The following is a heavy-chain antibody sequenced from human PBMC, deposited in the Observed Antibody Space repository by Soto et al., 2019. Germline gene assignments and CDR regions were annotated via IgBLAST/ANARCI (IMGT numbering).Heavy chain of an antibody. J-gene: IGHJ3*02. Sequence: GGSLRLSCAASGFTFSNAWMSWVRQAPGKGLEWVGRIKSKTDGGTTDYAAPVKGRFTISRDDSKNTLYLQMNSLKTEDTAVYYCTTDGPVLNGGVVVVAAPDAFDIWGQGTMVTVSS. CDR3: TTDGPVLNGGVVVVAAPDAFDI. CDR2: IKSKTDGGTT. CDR1: GFTFSNAW. D-gene: IGHD2-15*01. V-gene: IGHV3-15*01.